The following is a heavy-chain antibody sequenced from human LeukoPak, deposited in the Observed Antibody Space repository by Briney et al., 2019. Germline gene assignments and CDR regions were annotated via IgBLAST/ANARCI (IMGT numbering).Heavy chain of an antibody. CDR1: GFTFSDYY. J-gene: IGHJ4*02. CDR2: ISSSSSYI. Sequence: GGSLRLSCAASGFTFSDYYMSWIRQAPGKGLEWVSCISSSSSYIYYADSGKGRFTISRDNAKNSLYLQMNSLRAEDTAVYYCARAHNWKYGTFDYWGQGTLVTVSS. D-gene: IGHD1-7*01. CDR3: ARAHNWKYGTFDY. V-gene: IGHV3-11*06.